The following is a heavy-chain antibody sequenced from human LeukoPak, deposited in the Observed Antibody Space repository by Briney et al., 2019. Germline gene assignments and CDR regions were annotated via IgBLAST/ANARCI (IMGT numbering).Heavy chain of an antibody. CDR1: GFTFSNAW. J-gene: IGHJ4*02. CDR2: ISYDGSNK. CDR3: ARSGTLPATTFDY. Sequence: GGSLRLSCAASGFTFSNAWMSWVRQAPGKGLEWVAVISYDGSNKYYADSVKGRFTISRDNSKNTLYLQMSSLRAEDTAVYYCARSGTLPATTFDYWGQGTLVTVSS. D-gene: IGHD2-2*01. V-gene: IGHV3-30-3*01.